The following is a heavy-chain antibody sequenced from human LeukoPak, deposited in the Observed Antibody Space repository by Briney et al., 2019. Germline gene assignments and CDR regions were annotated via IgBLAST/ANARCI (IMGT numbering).Heavy chain of an antibody. D-gene: IGHD1-26*01. Sequence: PGRSLRLSCAASGFTFSTYGMRWVRQAPGKGLEWVAVIWYDGSSNYFADSVKGRFTISRDISKNTLYLQMNSLRAEDTAVYYCAINQGSGFVDYFDYWGQGTLVTVSS. J-gene: IGHJ4*02. CDR2: IWYDGSSN. V-gene: IGHV3-33*01. CDR3: AINQGSGFVDYFDY. CDR1: GFTFSTYG.